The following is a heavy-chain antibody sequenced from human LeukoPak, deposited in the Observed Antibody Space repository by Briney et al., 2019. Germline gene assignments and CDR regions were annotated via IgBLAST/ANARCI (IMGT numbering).Heavy chain of an antibody. V-gene: IGHV4-39*01. J-gene: IGHJ4*02. CDR2: IYYSGST. D-gene: IGHD6-19*01. Sequence: PSETLSLTCTVSGGSISSGSYYWGWIRQPPGKGLEWIGSIYYSGSTYYNPSLKSRVAISVDTSKNQFSLKLSSVTAADTAVYYCASHSGWSQRAYYFDYWGQGTLVPVSS. CDR3: ASHSGWSQRAYYFDY. CDR1: GGSISSGSYY.